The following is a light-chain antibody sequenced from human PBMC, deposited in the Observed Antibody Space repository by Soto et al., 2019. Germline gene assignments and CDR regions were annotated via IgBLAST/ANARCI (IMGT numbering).Light chain of an antibody. J-gene: IGKJ1*01. CDR3: QQSYSTLRT. V-gene: IGKV1-39*01. CDR1: QSISSY. CDR2: AAS. Sequence: DIQMTQSPSSLSASVGDRVTITCRASQSISSYLNCYQQKPGKAPKLLIYAASSLQSGVTSRFSVSGSGTDFTLTISSLQPKDVATSYGQQSYSTLRTFGQGTKVEIK.